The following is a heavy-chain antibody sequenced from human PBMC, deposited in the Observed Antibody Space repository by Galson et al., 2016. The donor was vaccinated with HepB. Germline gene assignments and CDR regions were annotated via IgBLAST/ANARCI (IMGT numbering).Heavy chain of an antibody. CDR3: ASEPTKSNEGY. CDR1: GFTFSSYT. CDR2: ISYDGSNK. J-gene: IGHJ4*02. D-gene: IGHD1-1*01. V-gene: IGHV3-30*04. Sequence: SLRLSCAASGFTFSSYTMHWVRQAPGKGLEWVAVISYDGSNKYYADSVKGRFTISRDNSKNTLFLQMNSLRAEDTAVYYCASEPTKSNEGYWGQGTLVSVSS.